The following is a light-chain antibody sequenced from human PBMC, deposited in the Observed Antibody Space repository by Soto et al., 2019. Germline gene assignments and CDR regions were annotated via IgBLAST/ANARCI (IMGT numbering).Light chain of an antibody. CDR1: SSNIGGNT. V-gene: IGLV1-44*01. CDR2: SNN. J-gene: IGLJ7*01. Sequence: QSVLTQPPSASGTPGQRVTISCSGSSSNIGGNTVNWYQQLPGTAPKLLIYSNNQRPSGVPDRFPGSKSGTSASLAISGLQSEDEADYYCATWDDSLNGAVFGGGTQLTVL. CDR3: ATWDDSLNGAV.